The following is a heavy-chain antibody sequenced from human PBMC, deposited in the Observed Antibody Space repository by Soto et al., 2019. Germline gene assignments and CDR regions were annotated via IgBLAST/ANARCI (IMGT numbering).Heavy chain of an antibody. D-gene: IGHD6-19*01. CDR2: VYYTGST. V-gene: IGHV4-59*01. J-gene: IGHJ4*02. CDR1: GGSIGGSY. CDR3: ARSVAVPGAHIDY. Sequence: SETLSLTCSVSGGSIGGSYWSWIRQSPGKGLEWLGYVYYTGSTNYSPSLRSRVSISVDTSKNEFSLRLSSVTAADTAVYFCARSVAVPGAHIDYWGQGTQVTVSS.